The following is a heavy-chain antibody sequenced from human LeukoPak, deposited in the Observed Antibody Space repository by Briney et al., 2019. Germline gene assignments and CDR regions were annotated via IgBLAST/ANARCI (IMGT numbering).Heavy chain of an antibody. CDR3: ARHNGGPARLDY. CDR1: GGSISSSSYY. CDR2: IYYSGST. Sequence: PSETLSLTCTVSGGSISSSSYYWVWIRQPPGKGLEWIGNIYYSGSTYYNPSLKSRVTISVDTSKNQFSLKLRSVTAADTAVYYCARHNGGPARLDYWGQGTLVSVSS. V-gene: IGHV4-39*01. J-gene: IGHJ4*02. D-gene: IGHD2-8*01.